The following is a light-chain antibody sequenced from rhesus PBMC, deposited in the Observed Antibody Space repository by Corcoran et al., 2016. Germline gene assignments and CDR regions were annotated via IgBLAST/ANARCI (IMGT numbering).Light chain of an antibody. CDR3: QHAYGIRYS. CDR2: KAS. J-gene: IGKJ2*01. Sequence: IQMTQSPSSLSAFVGDRVTITCRASQGIINNLAWYQQKPGKVPKLLIFKASTLESGISSRFSGRGSRTYFTLNINSLQPEDFTTYYCQHAYGIRYSFGQGTKVEIK. CDR1: QGIINN. V-gene: IGKV1-25*01.